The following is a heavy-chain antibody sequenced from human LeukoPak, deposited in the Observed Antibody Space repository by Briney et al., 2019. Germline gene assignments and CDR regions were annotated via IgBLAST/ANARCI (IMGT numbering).Heavy chain of an antibody. J-gene: IGHJ4*02. V-gene: IGHV3-7*05. Sequence: GSLRLSCAASGFSFGGYWMTWVRQAPGKGLELVANIKHDGSDKYYVDSVKGRFSISKDNSKSSLYLQMNSLRAEDTAVYYCAREAVEGTVVALDYWGQGTLVTVSS. D-gene: IGHD2-21*01. CDR2: IKHDGSDK. CDR3: AREAVEGTVVALDY. CDR1: GFSFGGYW.